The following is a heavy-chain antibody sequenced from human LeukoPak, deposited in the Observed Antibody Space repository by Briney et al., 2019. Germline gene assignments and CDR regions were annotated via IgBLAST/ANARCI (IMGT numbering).Heavy chain of an antibody. V-gene: IGHV4-59*01. D-gene: IGHD1-26*01. J-gene: IGHJ3*02. CDR3: ARYWELPDAFDI. Sequence: SETLSLTCIVSGGSISSYYWSWIRQPPGKGLEWIGYIYYSGSTNYNPSLKSRVTISVDTSKNQFSLKLSSVTAADTAVYYCARYWELPDAFDIWGQGTMVTVSS. CDR1: GGSISSYY. CDR2: IYYSGST.